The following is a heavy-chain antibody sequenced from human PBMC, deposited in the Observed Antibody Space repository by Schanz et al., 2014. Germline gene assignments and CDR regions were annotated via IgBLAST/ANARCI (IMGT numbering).Heavy chain of an antibody. D-gene: IGHD3-10*01. V-gene: IGHV4-59*02. CDR1: GGSVSTYK. CDR3: AREWSSFDY. Sequence: QVQLQESGPGLVKPSETLSLTCTVSGGSVSTYKWGWIRQPPGKGLEYIGLISYGGLSDYNPSLKSRVTISLDTSKNQFSLNLNSVTAVDTAVYYCAREWSSFDYWGQGALVSVSS. J-gene: IGHJ4*02. CDR2: ISYGGLS.